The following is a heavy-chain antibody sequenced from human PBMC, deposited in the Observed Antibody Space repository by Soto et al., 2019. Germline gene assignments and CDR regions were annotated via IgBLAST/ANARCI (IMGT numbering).Heavy chain of an antibody. CDR3: ARVFTTPTPVYYDYIWGSYEDAFDI. D-gene: IGHD3-16*01. J-gene: IGHJ3*02. Sequence: ASVKVSCKASGYTFTSYGISWVRQAPGQGLEWMGWISAYNGNTNYAQKLQGRVTMTTDTSTSTAYMELRSLRSDDTAVYYCARVFTTPTPVYYDYIWGSYEDAFDIWGQGTMVTVSS. CDR2: ISAYNGNT. CDR1: GYTFTSYG. V-gene: IGHV1-18*01.